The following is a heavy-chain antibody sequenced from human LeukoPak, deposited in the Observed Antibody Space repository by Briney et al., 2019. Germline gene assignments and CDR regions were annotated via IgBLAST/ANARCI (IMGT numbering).Heavy chain of an antibody. Sequence: SETLSLTCAVYGGSLSGYYWSWIRQPPGKGLEWIGEINHSGSTHYNPSLKSRVTISVDTSKNQFSLKLSSVTAADTAVYYCARYRRNFDYWGQGTLVTVSS. CDR2: INHSGST. CDR1: GGSLSGYY. CDR3: ARYRRNFDY. D-gene: IGHD2/OR15-2a*01. J-gene: IGHJ4*02. V-gene: IGHV4-34*01.